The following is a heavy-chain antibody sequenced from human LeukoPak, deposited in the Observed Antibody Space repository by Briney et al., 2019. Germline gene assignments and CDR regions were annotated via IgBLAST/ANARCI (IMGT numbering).Heavy chain of an antibody. CDR3: AKKDPDYDFWSGFMDV. V-gene: IGHV3-23*01. J-gene: IGHJ6*03. CDR1: GFTFSSYA. D-gene: IGHD3-3*01. Sequence: PGGSLRLSCAASGFTFSSYAMSWVRQAPGKGLEWVSAISGSGGSTYYADSVKGRFTISRDNSKNTLYLRMNSLRAEDTAIYYCAKKDPDYDFWSGFMDVWGKGTTVTVSS. CDR2: ISGSGGST.